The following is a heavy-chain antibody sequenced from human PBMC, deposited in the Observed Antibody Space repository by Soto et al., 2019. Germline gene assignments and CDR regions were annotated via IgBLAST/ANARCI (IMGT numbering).Heavy chain of an antibody. CDR1: GGSISSSSYY. V-gene: IGHV4-39*01. CDR2: IYYSGST. Sequence: QLQLQESGPGLVKPSETLSLTCTVSGGSISSSSYYWGWIRQPPGKGLEWIGSIYYSGSTYYNPSLKSRVTISVDTSKNQFSLKLSSVTAADTAVYYCARGVRYFDWLLHWGQGTLVTVSS. J-gene: IGHJ4*02. CDR3: ARGVRYFDWLLH. D-gene: IGHD3-9*01.